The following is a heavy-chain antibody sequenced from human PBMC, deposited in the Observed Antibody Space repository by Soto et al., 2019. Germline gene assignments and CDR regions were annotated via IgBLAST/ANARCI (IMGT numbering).Heavy chain of an antibody. Sequence: EVQLLESGGGLVQPGGSLRLSCAASGFTFSSYAMSWVRQAPWKGLEWVSAISGSGGSTYYADSVKGRFTISRDNSKNTLYLQMNSLRAEDTAVYYCAKADYCDYAEHYFDYWGQGTLVTVSS. D-gene: IGHD4-17*01. CDR3: AKADYCDYAEHYFDY. J-gene: IGHJ4*02. CDR1: GFTFSSYA. CDR2: ISGSGGST. V-gene: IGHV3-23*01.